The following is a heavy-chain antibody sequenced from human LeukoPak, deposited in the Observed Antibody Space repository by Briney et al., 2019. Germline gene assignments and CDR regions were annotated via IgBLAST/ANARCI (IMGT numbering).Heavy chain of an antibody. CDR1: GGSISSYY. V-gene: IGHV4-4*09. CDR2: IYTSGST. Sequence: HPSETLSLTCTVSGGSISSYYWSWIRQPPGKGLEWIGYIYTSGSTNYNPSLKSRVTISVDTSKNQFSLKLSSVTAADTAVYYCAMSYGGNSPSHAVGAFDYWGQGTLVTVSS. J-gene: IGHJ4*02. CDR3: AMSYGGNSPSHAVGAFDY. D-gene: IGHD4-23*01.